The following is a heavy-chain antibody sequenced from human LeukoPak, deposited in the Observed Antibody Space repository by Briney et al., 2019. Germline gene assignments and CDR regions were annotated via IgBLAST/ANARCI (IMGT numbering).Heavy chain of an antibody. CDR3: ARGRYSYGLNWFDP. V-gene: IGHV4-59*01. D-gene: IGHD5-18*01. J-gene: IGHJ5*02. Sequence: SETLSLTCTVSGGSISSYYWSWIRQPPGKGLEWIGYIHYSGSANYNPSLKSRVTISVDTSKNQFSLKLSSVTAADTAVYYCARGRYSYGLNWFDPWGQGTLVTVSS. CDR2: IHYSGSA. CDR1: GGSISSYY.